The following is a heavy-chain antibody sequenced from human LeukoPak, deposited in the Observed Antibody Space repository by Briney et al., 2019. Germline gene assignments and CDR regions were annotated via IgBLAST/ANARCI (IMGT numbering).Heavy chain of an antibody. Sequence: GGSLRLSCAASGFTFSSYAMSWVRQAPGKGLVWVSAISGSGGSTYYADSVKGRFTISRDNSKNTLYLQMNSLRAEDTAVYYCAKITMIVVAPGAFDIWGQGTMVTVSS. V-gene: IGHV3-23*01. CDR3: AKITMIVVAPGAFDI. CDR1: GFTFSSYA. D-gene: IGHD3-22*01. J-gene: IGHJ3*02. CDR2: ISGSGGST.